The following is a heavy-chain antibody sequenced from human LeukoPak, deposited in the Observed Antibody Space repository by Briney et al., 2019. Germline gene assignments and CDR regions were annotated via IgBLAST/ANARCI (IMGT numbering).Heavy chain of an antibody. J-gene: IGHJ3*02. CDR2: ISSSSSYI. CDR1: GFTFSSYS. CDR3: ARNWVYYYFWSAPDDAFDI. Sequence: GGSLILSCAASGFTFSSYSMNWVRQAPGKGPEWVSSISSSSSYIYYADSVKGRFTISRDNAKNSLYLQMNSLRAEDTAVYYCARNWVYYYFWSAPDDAFDIWGQGTMVTVSS. V-gene: IGHV3-21*01. D-gene: IGHD3-3*01.